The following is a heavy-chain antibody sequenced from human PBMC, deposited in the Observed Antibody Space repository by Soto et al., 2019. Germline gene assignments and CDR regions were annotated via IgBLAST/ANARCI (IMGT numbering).Heavy chain of an antibody. CDR3: AKGSGATGSSSIYDY. CDR2: ISGSADTT. CDR1: GFTFNNYA. D-gene: IGHD3-10*01. Sequence: PGGSLRLSCEASGFTFNNYAMTWVRQAPGKGLEWVSRISGSADTTHYADSVKGRFTISRDNSKNTLFLRMNSLRAEDTAVYYCAKGSGATGSSSIYDYWGRGTLVTVSS. V-gene: IGHV3-23*01. J-gene: IGHJ4*02.